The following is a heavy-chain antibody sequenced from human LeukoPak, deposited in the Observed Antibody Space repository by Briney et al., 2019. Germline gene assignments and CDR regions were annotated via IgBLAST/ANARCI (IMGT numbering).Heavy chain of an antibody. D-gene: IGHD4-23*01. J-gene: IGHJ4*02. V-gene: IGHV1-69*13. CDR1: GGTFSSYP. CDR2: ITPIFGAA. Sequence: VASVKVSFKASGGTFSSYPFTWVRQAPGQGLEWMGEITPIFGAANYAQTFQGRVTITADESTSTVFMELSSLRSDDTAFYYCARNSRVASTSGLNYWGQGTLVTVSS. CDR3: ARNSRVASTSGLNY.